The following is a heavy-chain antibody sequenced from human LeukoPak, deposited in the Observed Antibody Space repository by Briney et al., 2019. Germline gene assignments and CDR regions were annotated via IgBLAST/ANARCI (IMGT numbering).Heavy chain of an antibody. CDR2: THHSGTT. CDR1: GYSISSGSY. CDR3: ASRSGWYFYYFDY. J-gene: IGHJ4*02. Sequence: SETLSLTCTVSGYSISSGSYWGWIRQPPGKGLEWIGSTHHSGTTNYNPSLKSRVTISIDTSKNQFSLMLSSVTAADTAVYYCASRSGWYFYYFDYWGQGTLVTVSS. V-gene: IGHV4-38-2*02. D-gene: IGHD6-19*01.